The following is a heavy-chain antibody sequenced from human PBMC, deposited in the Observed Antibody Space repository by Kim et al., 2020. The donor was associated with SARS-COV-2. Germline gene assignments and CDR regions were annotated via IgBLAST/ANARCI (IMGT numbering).Heavy chain of an antibody. CDR3: ARRKSIAAAGFDY. CDR2: IYYSGST. J-gene: IGHJ4*02. D-gene: IGHD6-13*01. V-gene: IGHV4-39*01. Sequence: SETLSLTCTVSGGSISSSSYYWGWIRQPPGKGLEWIGSIYYSGSTYYNPSLKSRVTISVDTSKNQFSLKLSSVTAADTAVYYCARRKSIAAAGFDYWGQGTLVTVSS. CDR1: GGSISSSSYY.